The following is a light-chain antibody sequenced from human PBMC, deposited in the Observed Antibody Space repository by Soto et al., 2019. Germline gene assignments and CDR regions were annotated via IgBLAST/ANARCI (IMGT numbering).Light chain of an antibody. Sequence: DIQMTQSPSTLSASVGDRVSITCRASQRISRQLAWYQQQPGKAPNLLIYQASNLETGVPSRFTGSGSGTEFTLTISRLQPDEFANCDCLQYQSYLTVGQGTKVEVK. J-gene: IGKJ1*01. V-gene: IGKV1-5*03. CDR3: LQYQSYLT. CDR2: QAS. CDR1: QRISRQ.